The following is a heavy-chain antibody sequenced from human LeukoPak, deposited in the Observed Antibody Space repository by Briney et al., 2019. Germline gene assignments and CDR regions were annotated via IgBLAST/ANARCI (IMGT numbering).Heavy chain of an antibody. J-gene: IGHJ4*02. CDR2: ISYDGSNK. CDR3: ARASKSIAVAGKGIDY. Sequence: GGSLRLSCAASGFTFSSYAMHWVRQAPGKGLEWVAVISYDGSNKYYADSMKGRFTISRDNSKNTLYLQMNSLRAEDTAVYYCARASKSIAVAGKGIDYWGQGTLVTVSS. D-gene: IGHD6-19*01. V-gene: IGHV3-30*04. CDR1: GFTFSSYA.